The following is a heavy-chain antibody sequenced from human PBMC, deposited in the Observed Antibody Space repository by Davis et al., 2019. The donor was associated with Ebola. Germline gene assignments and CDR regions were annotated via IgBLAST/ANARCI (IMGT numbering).Heavy chain of an antibody. J-gene: IGHJ4*02. D-gene: IGHD3-22*01. V-gene: IGHV3-7*01. CDR3: ASRYDSSGYHFFVF. CDR2: INQDGSEK. CDR1: GLVFSRYW. Sequence: GGSLRLSCAASGLVFSRYWMSWVRQAPGKGLEWVANINQDGSEKYYVDSVKGRFTISRDNAKNSLYLQMNSLRAKDTAVYYCASRYDSSGYHFFVFWGQGTLVTVSS.